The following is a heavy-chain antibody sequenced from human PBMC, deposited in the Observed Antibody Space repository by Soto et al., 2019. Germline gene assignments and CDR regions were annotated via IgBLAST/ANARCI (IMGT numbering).Heavy chain of an antibody. Sequence: SETLSLTCTVSGGSVSRDSYYWSWIRQPPGKGLEWIGYISNSGSTKYNPSLESRLTISVDKSKNQFTLQLTSVTVADTAVYYCATSYGNAWYTFWGQGTQVTVSS. D-gene: IGHD6-13*01. CDR3: ATSYGNAWYTF. V-gene: IGHV4-61*01. J-gene: IGHJ4*02. CDR1: GGSVSRDSYY. CDR2: ISNSGST.